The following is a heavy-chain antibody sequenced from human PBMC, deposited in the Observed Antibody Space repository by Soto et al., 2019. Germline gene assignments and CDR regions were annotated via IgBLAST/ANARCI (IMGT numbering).Heavy chain of an antibody. Sequence: SETLSLTCTVSGGSLSSSSYYWGWIRQPPGKGLEWIGSIYYSGSTYYNPSLKSRVTISVDTSMNQFSLKLSSVTAADTAVYYCVRDIEVGGSYFYSYYGMDVWGQGTTVT. D-gene: IGHD1-26*01. CDR2: IYYSGST. V-gene: IGHV4-39*02. CDR3: VRDIEVGGSYFYSYYGMDV. J-gene: IGHJ6*02. CDR1: GGSLSSSSYY.